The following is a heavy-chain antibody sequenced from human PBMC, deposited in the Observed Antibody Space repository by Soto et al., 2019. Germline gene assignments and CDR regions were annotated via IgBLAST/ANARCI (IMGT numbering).Heavy chain of an antibody. J-gene: IGHJ5*02. CDR1: GGTFSSYA. Sequence: SVKVSCKASGGTFSSYAISWVRQAPGQGLEWMGGIIPIFGTANYAQKFQGRVTITADKSTSTAYMELSSLRSEDTAVYYCARWAPHYHDSRRDPCCQRTPGTVS. CDR2: IIPIFGTA. D-gene: IGHD3-22*01. CDR3: ARWAPHYHDSRRDP. V-gene: IGHV1-69*06.